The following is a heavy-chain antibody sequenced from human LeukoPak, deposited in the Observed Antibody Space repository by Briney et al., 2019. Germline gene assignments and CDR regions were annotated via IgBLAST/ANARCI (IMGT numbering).Heavy chain of an antibody. J-gene: IGHJ4*02. CDR1: GYTFTSYD. V-gene: IGHV1-8*01. CDR2: MNINSGNT. Sequence: ASVKVSCKASGYTFTSYDINWVRQPTEQGIEWKEWMNINSGNTGYAQKFQVRVTMTRNTSISTAYMELSSLRSEDTAVYYGAREGPTHFDYGGQGTLVTVPS. CDR3: AREGPTHFDY.